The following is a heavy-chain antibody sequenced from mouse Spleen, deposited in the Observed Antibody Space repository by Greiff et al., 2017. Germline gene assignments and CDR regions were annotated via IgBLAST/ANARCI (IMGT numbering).Heavy chain of an antibody. CDR1: GYTFTSYW. Sequence: QVQLQQPGAELVKPGASVKLSCKASGYTFTSYWMHWVKQRPGQGLEWIGMIHPNSGSTNYNEKFKSKATLTVDKSSSTAYMQLSSPTSEDSAVYYCAREGGSSYDWYFDVWGTGTTVTVSS. CDR3: AREGGSSYDWYFDV. V-gene: IGHV1-64*01. D-gene: IGHD1-1*01. J-gene: IGHJ1*03. CDR2: IHPNSGST.